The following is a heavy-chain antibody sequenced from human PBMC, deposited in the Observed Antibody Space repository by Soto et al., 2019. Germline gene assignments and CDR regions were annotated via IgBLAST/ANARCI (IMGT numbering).Heavy chain of an antibody. J-gene: IGHJ4*02. Sequence: ASVKVSCKASGCTLSTYAMHWVRQAPGQGLEWMGWIDADNDNTKYSLKFQGRVTITRDTPASTAYMELSGLRSEDTAMYYCARGGSGIFDYWGQGTLVTVSS. CDR3: ARGGSGIFDY. CDR1: GCTLSTYA. D-gene: IGHD2-15*01. CDR2: IDADNDNT. V-gene: IGHV1-3*01.